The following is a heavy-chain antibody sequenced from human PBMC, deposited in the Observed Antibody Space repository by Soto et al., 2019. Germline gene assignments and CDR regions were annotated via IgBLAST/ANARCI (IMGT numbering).Heavy chain of an antibody. Sequence: ASVQVSCKASGYTFTNYGISWVRQAPGEGLELVGWINTSNDNKLYAQKLQGRLTLTTDTSTSTAYMDLTTLRSDDTAVYFCARDPGAASFDFWAQGTLVTVSS. V-gene: IGHV1-18*01. CDR3: ARDPGAASFDF. CDR2: INTSNDNK. J-gene: IGHJ4*02. CDR1: GYTFTNYG. D-gene: IGHD2-15*01.